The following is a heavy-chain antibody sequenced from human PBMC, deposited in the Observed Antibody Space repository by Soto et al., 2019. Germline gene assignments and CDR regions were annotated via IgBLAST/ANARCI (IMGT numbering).Heavy chain of an antibody. D-gene: IGHD3-16*01. J-gene: IGHJ4*02. V-gene: IGHV1-69*02. Sequence: QVQLVHSGAEVKKPGSSVKVSCKASGGTFSSYTISWVRQAPGQGLEWMGRIIPILGIANYAQKFQGRVTITADKSTSPAYMELSSLRSEDTAVYCCARGPQGGGTFDYWGQGTLVTVSS. CDR2: IIPILGIA. CDR3: ARGPQGGGTFDY. CDR1: GGTFSSYT.